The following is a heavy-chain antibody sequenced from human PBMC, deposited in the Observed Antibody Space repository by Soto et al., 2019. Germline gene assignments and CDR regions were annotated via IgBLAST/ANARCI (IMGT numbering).Heavy chain of an antibody. V-gene: IGHV1-58*01. Sequence: SVKVSCTASGFTFASSAVRWVRRASGQRLEWIGWIVVGSGNTNYAQKFQERVTITRDMSTSTAYMELSSLRSEDTAVYYCAADNDYDILTGYSDYNWFDPWGQGTLVTVSS. CDR3: AADNDYDILTGYSDYNWFDP. CDR2: IVVGSGNT. D-gene: IGHD3-9*01. CDR1: GFTFASSA. J-gene: IGHJ5*02.